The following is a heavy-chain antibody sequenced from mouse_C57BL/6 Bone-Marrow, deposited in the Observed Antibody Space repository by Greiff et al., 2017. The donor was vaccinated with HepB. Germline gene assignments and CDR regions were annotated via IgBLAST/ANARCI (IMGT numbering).Heavy chain of an antibody. CDR3: ARHGIPFAY. D-gene: IGHD1-1*02. J-gene: IGHJ3*01. CDR1: GFTFSSYT. CDR2: ISGGGGNT. V-gene: IGHV5-9*01. Sequence: EVKLVESGGGLVKPGGSLKLSCAASGFTFSSYTMSWVRQTPEKRLEWVATISGGGGNTYYPDSVKGRFTISRDNAKNTLYQQMSSLRSEDTALYYCARHGIPFAYWGQGTLVTVSA.